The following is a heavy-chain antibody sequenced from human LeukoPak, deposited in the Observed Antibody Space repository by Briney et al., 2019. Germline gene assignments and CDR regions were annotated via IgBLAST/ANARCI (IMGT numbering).Heavy chain of an antibody. V-gene: IGHV3-49*04. D-gene: IGHD3-22*01. CDR2: IRSKAYGGTT. J-gene: IGHJ4*02. CDR3: TCXYDSSGYLDY. CDR1: GFTFGDYA. Sequence: SLRXSCTASGFTFGDYAMSWVRQAPGKELEWVGFIRSKAYGGTTEYAASVKGRLTISRDDSKSIAYVQMNSRKTEDTAVSYCTCXYDSSGYLDYWGQGTLVTVSS.